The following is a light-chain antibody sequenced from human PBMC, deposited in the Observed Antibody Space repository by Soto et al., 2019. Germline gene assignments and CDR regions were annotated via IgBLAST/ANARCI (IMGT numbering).Light chain of an antibody. CDR1: QTVTHN. CDR2: DVS. CDR3: QQYRAWPLT. J-gene: IGKJ4*01. Sequence: EIVLTQSPATLSVSPGERATLSCRASQTVTHNFLAWYQQKPGQAPRLLMYDVSTRASGIPARFSVSGSGTEFTLTISSLQSEDSAVYYCQQYRAWPLTFGGGTKVEIK. V-gene: IGKV3-15*01.